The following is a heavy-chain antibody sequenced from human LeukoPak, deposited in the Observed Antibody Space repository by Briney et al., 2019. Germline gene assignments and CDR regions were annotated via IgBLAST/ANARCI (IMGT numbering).Heavy chain of an antibody. CDR1: RFTFSSYS. CDR2: ISSSSSYI. J-gene: IGHJ4*02. D-gene: IGHD6-13*01. CDR3: ARDFKVSGIAAAVAPVDY. V-gene: IGHV3-21*01. Sequence: PGGSLRLSCAASRFTFSSYSMNWVRQAPGKGLEWVSSISSSSSYIYYADSVKGRLTISRDNAKNSLYLQMNSLRAEDTAVYYCARDFKVSGIAAAVAPVDYWGQGTLVTVSS.